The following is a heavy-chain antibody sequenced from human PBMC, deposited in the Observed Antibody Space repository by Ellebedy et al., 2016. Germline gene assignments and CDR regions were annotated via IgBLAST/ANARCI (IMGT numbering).Heavy chain of an antibody. J-gene: IGHJ4*02. Sequence: GESLKISXSASGFTFSIHALHWVRQAPGKGLEYVAAISPDGDKTYYADSVRDRFIISRDNSKNTLHLQVSSLRREDTAMYYCVKDVMSGFDSGGDYWGQGTLVTVSS. CDR1: GFTFSIHA. CDR3: VKDVMSGFDSGGDY. D-gene: IGHD4/OR15-4a*01. CDR2: ISPDGDKT. V-gene: IGHV3-64D*06.